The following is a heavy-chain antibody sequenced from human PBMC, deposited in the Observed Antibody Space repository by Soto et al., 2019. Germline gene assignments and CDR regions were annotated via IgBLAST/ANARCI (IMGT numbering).Heavy chain of an antibody. D-gene: IGHD6-13*01. CDR1: GYSISSGYY. CDR2: IYHSGST. Sequence: PSETLSLTCAVSGYSISSGYYWGWIRQPPGKGLEWIGSIYHSGSTYYNSSLKSRVTISVDTSKNQFSLKLSSVTAADTAVYYCARGKQQLVRSYYGMDVWGQGTTVTVSS. CDR3: ARGKQQLVRSYYGMDV. V-gene: IGHV4-38-2*01. J-gene: IGHJ6*02.